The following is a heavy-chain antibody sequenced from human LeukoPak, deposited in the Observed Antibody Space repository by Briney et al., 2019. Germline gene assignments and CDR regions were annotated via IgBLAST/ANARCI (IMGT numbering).Heavy chain of an antibody. Sequence: SETLSLTCTVSGGSISNYFWSWIRQPPGKGLEWIGFITYSGNTDHNPSLKSRVTISVDASKNQFSLKLTSVTAADTAVYYCVRHTTSGWYQVAYWGQGTLVTVSS. CDR3: VRHTTSGWYQVAY. CDR2: ITYSGNT. D-gene: IGHD6-19*01. V-gene: IGHV4-59*01. J-gene: IGHJ4*02. CDR1: GGSISNYF.